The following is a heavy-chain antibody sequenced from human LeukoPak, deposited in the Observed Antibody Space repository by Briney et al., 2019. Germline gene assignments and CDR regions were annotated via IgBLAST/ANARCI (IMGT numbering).Heavy chain of an antibody. J-gene: IGHJ4*02. CDR2: ISAYNGNT. Sequence: ASVKVSCKASGYTFTSYGISWVRQAPGQGLEWMGWISAYNGNTNYAQKLRGRVTMTTDTSTSTAYMELRSLRSDDTAVYYCARDGHRYCSGGSCSRLDYWGQGTLVTVSS. CDR1: GYTFTSYG. CDR3: ARDGHRYCSGGSCSRLDY. V-gene: IGHV1-18*01. D-gene: IGHD2-15*01.